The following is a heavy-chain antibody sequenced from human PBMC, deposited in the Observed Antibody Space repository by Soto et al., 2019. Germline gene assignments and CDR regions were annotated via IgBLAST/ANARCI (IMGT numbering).Heavy chain of an antibody. CDR3: ASGYCSTGGSGWSRTYYYGMDV. V-gene: IGHV1-69*13. CDR2: IIPIFGTA. Sequence: ASVKVSCKASGGTFSSYAISWVRQAPGQGLEWMGGIIPIFGTANYAQKFQGRVTITADESTSTAYMELSSLRSEDTAVYYCASGYCSTGGSGWSRTYYYGMDVWGQGTTVTVS. D-gene: IGHD6-19*01. CDR1: GGTFSSYA. J-gene: IGHJ6*02.